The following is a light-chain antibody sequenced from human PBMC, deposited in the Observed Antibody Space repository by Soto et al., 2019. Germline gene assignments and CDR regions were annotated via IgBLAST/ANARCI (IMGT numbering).Light chain of an antibody. CDR1: QSVSSY. Sequence: IVLTQSPSTLSLSPGERATLSCRASQSVSSYLAWYQQKPVQAPRLLIYDASNRATGIPARVSGSGSGTYCTRTISSLEPEDFAVYYCQQRSNWPQLTFGGGTKVEIK. CDR3: QQRSNWPQLT. V-gene: IGKV3-11*01. CDR2: DAS. J-gene: IGKJ4*01.